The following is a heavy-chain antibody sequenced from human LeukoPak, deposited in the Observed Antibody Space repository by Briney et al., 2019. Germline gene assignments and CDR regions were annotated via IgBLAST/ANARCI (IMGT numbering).Heavy chain of an antibody. CDR1: GGSISSSSYY. Sequence: SEALSLTCTVSGGSISSSSYYWGWIRQPAGEGLEWIGRIQTSGSTNYNPSLKSRVTMSVDTSKNQFSLKLSSVTAADTAVYYCARGVVASGYYFDYWGQGTLVTVSS. V-gene: IGHV4-61*02. D-gene: IGHD2-2*01. CDR3: ARGVVASGYYFDY. J-gene: IGHJ4*02. CDR2: IQTSGST.